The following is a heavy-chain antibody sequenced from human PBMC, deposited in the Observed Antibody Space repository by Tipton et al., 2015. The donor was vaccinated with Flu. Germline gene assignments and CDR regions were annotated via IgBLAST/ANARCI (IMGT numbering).Heavy chain of an antibody. V-gene: IGHV4-39*07. CDR1: GGSLSSTSAF. CDR2: IYYSGST. J-gene: IGHJ4*02. CDR3: AGHPIPMVRGVSYFDY. D-gene: IGHD3-10*01. Sequence: GLVKPSETLTLMCSVSGGSLSSTSAFWGWIRQPPGMGLEWIGSIYYSGSTYYNPSLKSRVTISVDTSKNQFSLKLSSVTAADTAVYYCAGHPIPMVRGVSYFDYWGQGTLVTVSS.